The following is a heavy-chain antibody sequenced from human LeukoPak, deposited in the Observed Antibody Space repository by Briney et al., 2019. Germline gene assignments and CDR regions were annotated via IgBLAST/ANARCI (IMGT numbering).Heavy chain of an antibody. J-gene: IGHJ3*02. CDR3: ARAKPLQLGDAFDI. V-gene: IGHV3-20*04. Sequence: RAGGSLRLSCAASGFTFDDYAMHWVRQAPGKGLEWVSGINWNGGSTGYADSVKGRFTIPRDNAKNSLYLQMNSLRAEDTALYYCARAKPLQLGDAFDIWGQGTMVTVSS. CDR1: GFTFDDYA. D-gene: IGHD5-18*01. CDR2: INWNGGST.